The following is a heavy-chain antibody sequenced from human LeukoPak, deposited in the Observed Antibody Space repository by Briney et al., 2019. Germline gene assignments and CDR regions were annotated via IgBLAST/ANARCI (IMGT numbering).Heavy chain of an antibody. CDR1: GGSISSSSYY. Sequence: SETLSLTCTVSGGSISSSSYYWGWIRQPPGKGLEWIGSIYYSGSTYYNPSLKSRVTISVDTSKNQFSLKLSSVTAADTAVYYCARQGGDDYGDYWVVQNYYYMDVWGKGTTVTISS. J-gene: IGHJ6*03. D-gene: IGHD4-17*01. V-gene: IGHV4-39*01. CDR3: ARQGGDDYGDYWVVQNYYYMDV. CDR2: IYYSGST.